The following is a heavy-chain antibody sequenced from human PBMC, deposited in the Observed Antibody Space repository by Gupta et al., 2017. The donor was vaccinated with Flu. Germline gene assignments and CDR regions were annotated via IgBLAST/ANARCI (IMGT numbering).Heavy chain of an antibody. Sequence: EAQLVESGGGSVQPGGSMRLSCAASGFTFSTSYLQWVRQAPGKGLVWVSRINTDGSSTTYADSVKGRFTISRDNAKNTLYLQXNXLGADDTGVYYCATVTTGCWGQGTLVTVSS. CDR2: INTDGSST. V-gene: IGHV3-74*03. J-gene: IGHJ4*02. CDR3: ATVTTGC. D-gene: IGHD4-17*01. CDR1: GFTFSTSY.